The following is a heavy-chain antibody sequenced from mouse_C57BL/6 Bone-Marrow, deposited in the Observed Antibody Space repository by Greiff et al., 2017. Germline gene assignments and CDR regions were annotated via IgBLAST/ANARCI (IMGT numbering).Heavy chain of an antibody. Sequence: QVQLQQSGAELARPGASVKMSCKASGYTFTSYTMHWVKQRPGQGLEWIGYIHPSSGYTKYNQKFKDKATLTADKSSSTAYMQLRSLTSEDSAVYYCARLGSNYGGYYLDYWGQGTTLTVSS. CDR1: GYTFTSYT. D-gene: IGHD2-5*01. CDR3: ARLGSNYGGYYLDY. CDR2: IHPSSGYT. J-gene: IGHJ2*01. V-gene: IGHV1-4*01.